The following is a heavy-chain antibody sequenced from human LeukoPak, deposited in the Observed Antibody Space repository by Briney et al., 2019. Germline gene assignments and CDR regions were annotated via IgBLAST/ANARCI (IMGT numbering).Heavy chain of an antibody. CDR3: ASGYGSGSYLFLVDAFDI. D-gene: IGHD3-10*01. V-gene: IGHV1-8*01. CDR2: MNPNSGNT. CDR1: GYTFTSYD. Sequence: ASVKVSRKASGYTFTSYDINWVRQATGQGLEWMGWMNPNSGNTSYAQKFQGRVTMTRDTSISTAYMELSRLRSGDTAVYYCASGYGSGSYLFLVDAFDIWGQGTMVTVSS. J-gene: IGHJ3*02.